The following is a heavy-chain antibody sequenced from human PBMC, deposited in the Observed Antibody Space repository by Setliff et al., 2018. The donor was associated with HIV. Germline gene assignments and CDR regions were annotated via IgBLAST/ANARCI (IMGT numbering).Heavy chain of an antibody. V-gene: IGHV4-59*01. CDR2: IYYNGGT. CDR1: GGSITSYY. CDR3: ARPVSKNFYGLDV. J-gene: IGHJ6*02. Sequence: SETLSLTCTVSGGSITSYYWSWIRQTPGKRLEYIGYIYYNGGTNYNSSLKGRVTISAATSKNVFSLNMTSVTAADTAVYYCARPVSKNFYGLDVWGLGTTVTSP.